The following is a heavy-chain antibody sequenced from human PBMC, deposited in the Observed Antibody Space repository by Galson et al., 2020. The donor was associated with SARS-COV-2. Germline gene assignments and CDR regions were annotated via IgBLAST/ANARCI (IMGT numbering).Heavy chain of an antibody. CDR2: IYYSGST. D-gene: IGHD3-10*01. J-gene: IGHJ5*02. Sequence: SETLSLTCAVSGGSISSGGYSWSWIRQPPGKGLEWIGYIYYSGSTYYNPSLKSRVTISVDTSKNQFSLKLSSVTAADTAVYYCARGPDYYGTQNWFDPWGQGTLVTVSS. CDR1: GGSISSGGYS. CDR3: ARGPDYYGTQNWFDP. V-gene: IGHV4-30-4*07.